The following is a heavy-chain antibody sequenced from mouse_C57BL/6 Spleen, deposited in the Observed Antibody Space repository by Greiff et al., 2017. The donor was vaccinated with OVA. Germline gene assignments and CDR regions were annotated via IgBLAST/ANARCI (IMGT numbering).Heavy chain of an antibody. CDR3: ARETTVVADWYFDV. Sequence: QVQLKQPGTELVKPGASVKLSCKASGYTFTSYWMHWVKQRPGQGLEWIGNINPRHGGTNYNEKFKSKATLTVDKSSSTAYMQLSSLTSEDSAVYYCARETTVVADWYFDVWGTGTTVTVSS. CDR2: INPRHGGT. CDR1: GYTFTSYW. V-gene: IGHV1-53*01. J-gene: IGHJ1*03. D-gene: IGHD1-1*01.